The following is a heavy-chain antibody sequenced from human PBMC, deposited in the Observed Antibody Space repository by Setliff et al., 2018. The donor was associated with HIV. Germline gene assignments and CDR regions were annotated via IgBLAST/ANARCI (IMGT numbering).Heavy chain of an antibody. CDR2: INHSGST. Sequence: PSETLSLTCAVYGGSFNGCYWSWIRQHPGKGLEWIGEINHSGSTNYNPSLKGRVTMSVDKSKNQFSLRLSSVTAADTAVYYCARDRRAGSGPKYFQHWGQGTLVTVSS. CDR3: ARDRRAGSGPKYFQH. J-gene: IGHJ1*01. D-gene: IGHD2-15*01. V-gene: IGHV4-34*01. CDR1: GGSFNGCY.